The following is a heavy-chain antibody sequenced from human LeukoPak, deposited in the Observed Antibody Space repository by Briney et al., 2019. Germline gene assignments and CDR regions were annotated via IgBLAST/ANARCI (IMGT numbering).Heavy chain of an antibody. D-gene: IGHD6-19*01. CDR1: GGTFSSYA. Sequence: GSSVKVSCKASGGTFSSYAISWERQAPGQGLEWMGGIIPIFGTANYAQKFQGRVTITTDESTSTAYMELSSLRSEDTAVYYCARETDSSGWYGDYFDYWGQGTLVTVSS. J-gene: IGHJ4*02. CDR2: IIPIFGTA. CDR3: ARETDSSGWYGDYFDY. V-gene: IGHV1-69*05.